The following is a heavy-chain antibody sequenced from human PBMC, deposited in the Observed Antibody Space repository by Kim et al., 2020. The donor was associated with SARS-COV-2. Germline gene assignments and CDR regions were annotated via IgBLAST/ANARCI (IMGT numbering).Heavy chain of an antibody. D-gene: IGHD4-17*01. Sequence: SETLSLTCHVHACPIRSITHYWAWIRNTPRTGLGSVGRIYNSVTTYYNPSLQTQVPLSPEPSQHPFSLKLSSVTAADKAVYNCATHLLLTTVTAAFDVWG. J-gene: IGHJ3*01. CDR1: ACPIRSITHY. CDR2: IYNSVTT. CDR3: ATHLLLTTVTAAFDV. V-gene: IGHV4-39*01.